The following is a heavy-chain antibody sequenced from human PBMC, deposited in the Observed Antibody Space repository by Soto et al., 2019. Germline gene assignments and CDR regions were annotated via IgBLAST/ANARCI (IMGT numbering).Heavy chain of an antibody. V-gene: IGHV2-5*01. D-gene: IGHD3-9*01. CDR3: AHILSPVYYYGMDV. CDR1: GFSLSTSGVG. CDR2: IYWNDDK. J-gene: IGHJ6*02. Sequence: SGHTQVNPTQTLTLTCTFSGFSLSTSGVGVXXXXXXQGKALEWLALIYWNDDKRYSPSLKSRLTITKDTSKNQVVLTMTNMDPVDTATYYCAHILSPVYYYGMDVWGQGTTVTVSS.